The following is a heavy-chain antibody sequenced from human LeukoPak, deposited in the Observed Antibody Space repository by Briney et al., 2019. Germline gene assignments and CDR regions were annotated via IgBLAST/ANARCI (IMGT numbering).Heavy chain of an antibody. CDR3: AAHCSSSSWYNLGSHYYYMDL. V-gene: IGHV4-30-4*08. J-gene: IGHJ6*03. Sequence: SETLSLTCTVSGGSISSGDYYLRWIRQPPGKGLEWIGYIYYSGSTYYNPSLKSRVTISVNTSKNQFSLKLSSVTAADTAVYYCAAHCSSSSWYNLGSHYYYMDLWGKGTTVTVSS. D-gene: IGHD2-2*02. CDR1: GGSISSGDYY. CDR2: IYYSGST.